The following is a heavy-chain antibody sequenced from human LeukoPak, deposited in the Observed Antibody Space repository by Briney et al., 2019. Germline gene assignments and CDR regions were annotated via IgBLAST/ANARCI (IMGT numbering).Heavy chain of an antibody. Sequence: GGSLRLSCAASEFSVGSNYMTWVRQAPGKGLEWVSLIYSGGSTYYADSVKGRFTISRDNSKNTLYLQMNSLKAEDTAVYYCARVGSYSSSWTNFDYWGQGTLVTVSS. CDR1: EFSVGSNY. CDR2: IYSGGST. J-gene: IGHJ4*02. V-gene: IGHV3-66*01. D-gene: IGHD6-13*01. CDR3: ARVGSYSSSWTNFDY.